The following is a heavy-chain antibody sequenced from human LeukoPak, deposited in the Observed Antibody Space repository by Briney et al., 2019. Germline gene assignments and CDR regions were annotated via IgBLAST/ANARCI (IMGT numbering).Heavy chain of an antibody. CDR1: GGTFSSYA. CDR3: ARVSVGATTVHPDY. J-gene: IGHJ4*02. V-gene: IGHV1-69*01. D-gene: IGHD1-26*01. CDR2: IIPIFGTA. Sequence: ASVKVSCKASGGTFSSYAISWVRQAPGQGLEWMGGIIPIFGTANYAQKFQGRVTITADESTSTAYMELSSLRSEDTAVYYCARVSVGATTVHPDYWGQGTLVTVSS.